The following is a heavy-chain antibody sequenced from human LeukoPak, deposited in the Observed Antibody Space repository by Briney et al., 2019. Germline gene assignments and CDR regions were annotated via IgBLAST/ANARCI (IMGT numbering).Heavy chain of an antibody. CDR1: GFTFSDYA. CDR3: AKRIFGWYQIDY. CDR2: ITGPGDST. D-gene: IGHD3-3*02. J-gene: IGHJ4*02. Sequence: GGSLRLSCAASGFTFSDYAMSCVRQAPGKGLEWVSAITGPGDSTYYADSVQGRFTISRDNSKNTLYLQINSLRAEDTAVYFCAKRIFGWYQIDYWGQGTLVTVSP. V-gene: IGHV3-23*01.